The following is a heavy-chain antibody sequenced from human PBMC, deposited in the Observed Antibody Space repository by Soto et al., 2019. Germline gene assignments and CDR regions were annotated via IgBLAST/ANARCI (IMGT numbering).Heavy chain of an antibody. D-gene: IGHD3-22*01. V-gene: IGHV5-51*01. CDR2: IYAGDSET. Sequence: GESLKISCKGSGSSFSNYWIGWVRQMPGKGLEWMGIIYAGDSETRYSPSFQGQVTISVDKSISTAYLQWNNLKASDTAMYYCAKIDYGMDVWGQGTTVTVSS. CDR1: GSSFSNYW. J-gene: IGHJ6*02. CDR3: AKIDYGMDV.